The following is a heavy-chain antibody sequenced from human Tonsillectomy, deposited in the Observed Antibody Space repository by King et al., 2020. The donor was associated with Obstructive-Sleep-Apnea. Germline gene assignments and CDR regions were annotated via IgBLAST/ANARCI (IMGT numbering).Heavy chain of an antibody. CDR3: AKVLLGSNTRPGLYKYYTMDV. CDR2: IWHDGSEK. Sequence: VQLVESGGGVVPPGRSLRLLCTASGFTFNTYGMHWVRQAPGKGLEWLAVIWHDGSEKYYADSVKGRITISRDNSKNTLYQQMNRLRAEDTAVYYCAKVLLGSNTRPGLYKYYTMDVWGGGTAVIVSS. J-gene: IGHJ6*04. V-gene: IGHV3-33*06. CDR1: GFTFNTYG. D-gene: IGHD1-14*01.